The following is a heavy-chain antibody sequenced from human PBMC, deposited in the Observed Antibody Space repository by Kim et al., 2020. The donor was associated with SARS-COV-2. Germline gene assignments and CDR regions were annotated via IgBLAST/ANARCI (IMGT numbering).Heavy chain of an antibody. CDR2: ISAYNGNT. D-gene: IGHD3-22*01. CDR1: GYTFTSYG. V-gene: IGHV1-18*01. CDR3: ARVSKNYYDSSGYYY. J-gene: IGHJ4*02. Sequence: ASVKVSCKASGYTFTSYGISWVRQAPGQGLEWMGWISAYNGNTNYAQKLQGRVTMTTDTSTSTAYMELRSLRSDDTAVYYCARVSKNYYDSSGYYYWGQGTLVTVSS.